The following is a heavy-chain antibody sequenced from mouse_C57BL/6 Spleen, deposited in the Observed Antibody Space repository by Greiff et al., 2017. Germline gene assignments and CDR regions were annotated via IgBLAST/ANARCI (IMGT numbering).Heavy chain of an antibody. CDR1: GYTFTTYP. J-gene: IGHJ2*01. CDR3: ARGYYGSRGYYFDY. Sequence: QVQLKESGAELVKPGASVKMSCKASGYTFTTYPIEWMKQNHGKSLAWIGNFHPYNDDTKYNEKFKGKATLTVEKSSSTVYLELSRLTSDDSAVYYCARGYYGSRGYYFDYWGQGTTLTVSS. CDR2: FHPYNDDT. D-gene: IGHD1-1*01. V-gene: IGHV1-47*01.